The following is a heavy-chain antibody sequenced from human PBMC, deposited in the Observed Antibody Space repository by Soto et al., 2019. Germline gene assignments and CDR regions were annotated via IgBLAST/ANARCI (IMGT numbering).Heavy chain of an antibody. CDR3: ARESNELQILEWLLPHLVFYYMDV. Sequence: GGSLRLSCAASGFTFSSYWMSWVRQAPGKGLEWVANIKQDGSEKYYVDSVKGRFTISRDNAKNSLYLQMNSLRAEDTAVYYCARESNELQILEWLLPHLVFYYMDVWGKGTTVTVSS. D-gene: IGHD3-3*01. CDR2: IKQDGSEK. CDR1: GFTFSSYW. V-gene: IGHV3-7*01. J-gene: IGHJ6*03.